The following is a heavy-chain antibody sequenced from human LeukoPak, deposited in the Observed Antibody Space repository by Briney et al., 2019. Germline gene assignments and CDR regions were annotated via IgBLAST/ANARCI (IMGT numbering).Heavy chain of an antibody. CDR3: AKGANCGGDCFSLFDY. CDR1: GFTFSAYA. D-gene: IGHD2-21*02. J-gene: IGHJ4*02. CDR2: ISASGGST. Sequence: GGSLRLSCAASGFTFSAYAMSWVRQAPGKGLEWVSSISASGGSTYYADSVTGRFTISRDRSKNTLYLQVNSLRAEDTAVYYCAKGANCGGDCFSLFDYWGQGTPVTVSS. V-gene: IGHV3-23*01.